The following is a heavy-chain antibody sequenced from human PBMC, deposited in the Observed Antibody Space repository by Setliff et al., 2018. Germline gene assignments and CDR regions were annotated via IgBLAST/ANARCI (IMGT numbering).Heavy chain of an antibody. CDR3: ARASVVHAIAVGY. D-gene: IGHD2-15*01. CDR2: IYYSGST. V-gene: IGHV4-59*08. CDR1: GGSISSYY. J-gene: IGHJ4*02. Sequence: PSETLSLTCTVSGGSISSYYWNWIRQPPGKGLEWIGYIYYSGSTNYIPSLKSRVTISVDTSQNQFSLKLSSVTAADTAVYYCARASVVHAIAVGYWGQGTLVTVSS.